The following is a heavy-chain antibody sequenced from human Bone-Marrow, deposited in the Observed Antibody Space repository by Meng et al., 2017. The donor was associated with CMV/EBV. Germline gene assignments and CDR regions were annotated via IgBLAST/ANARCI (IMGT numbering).Heavy chain of an antibody. J-gene: IGHJ4*02. D-gene: IGHD6-6*01. CDR3: ARGTSIAAPIDY. V-gene: IGHV1-69*05. CDR1: GGTFSSYA. Sequence: SVKVSCKASGGTFSSYAISWVRQAPGQGLEWMGGIIPIFGTANYAQKFQGRVTITTDESTSTAYMELSSLRSEDTAAYYCARGTSIAAPIDYWGQGTLVTVSS. CDR2: IIPIFGTA.